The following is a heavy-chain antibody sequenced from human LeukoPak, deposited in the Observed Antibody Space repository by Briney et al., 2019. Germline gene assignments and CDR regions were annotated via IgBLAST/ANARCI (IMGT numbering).Heavy chain of an antibody. CDR3: AISSVGWNSFWG. D-gene: IGHD3-16*01. V-gene: IGHV4-34*01. J-gene: IGHJ4*02. Sequence: SETLSLTCAVYGESLSGYYWSWIGQSPGKGLEWIAEITHTGSGNYNPSFESRVTIMSDRSKNQFSLRMTSVSVGDTAIYFCAISSVGWNSFWGWGQGTQVTVAS. CDR1: GESLSGYY. CDR2: ITHTGSG.